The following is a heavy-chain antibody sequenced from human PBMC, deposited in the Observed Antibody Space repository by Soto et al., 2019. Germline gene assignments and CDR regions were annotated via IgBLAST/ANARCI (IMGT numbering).Heavy chain of an antibody. CDR2: IDPSDSYT. D-gene: IGHD6-25*01. Sequence: PGESLKISCQASGYSFTIYWITWVRQMPGKGLEWMGRIDPSDSYTNYSPSFQGHVTISADKSTSTAYLHWSSLKASDTAMYYCARRVAAAEGGFDYWGQGTLVTVSS. V-gene: IGHV5-10-1*01. CDR1: GYSFTIYW. J-gene: IGHJ4*02. CDR3: ARRVAAAEGGFDY.